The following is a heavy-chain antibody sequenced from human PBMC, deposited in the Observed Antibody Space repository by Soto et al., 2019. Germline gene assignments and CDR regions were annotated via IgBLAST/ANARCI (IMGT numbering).Heavy chain of an antibody. Sequence: PGGSLRLSCATSAFTFGRYAMGCVRQAPWKGLEWVSSISPSVDNTYDADSVNGGFTISRGNSKNTLYLQMNTLRADDTAVYYCAKSGGHSYFDYWGQGALVTVSS. CDR1: AFTFGRYA. D-gene: IGHD3-16*01. CDR2: ISPSVDNT. V-gene: IGHV3-23*01. J-gene: IGHJ4*02. CDR3: AKSGGHSYFDY.